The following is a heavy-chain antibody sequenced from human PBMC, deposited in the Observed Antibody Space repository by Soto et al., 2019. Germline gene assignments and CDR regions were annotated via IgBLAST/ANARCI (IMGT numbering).Heavy chain of an antibody. V-gene: IGHV3-33*01. D-gene: IGHD2-2*01. CDR2: IWSDGSTE. J-gene: IGHJ5*02. CDR3: ARGRIPSAIFDWFDP. CDR1: GFTFDRYG. Sequence: SXGSLILSGAASGFTFDRYGMHWVRQAPGKGLEWVAVIWSDGSTEYYADSVKGRFTISRDNSKNTMYLQMNSLRGEDTGVYYCARGRIPSAIFDWFDPWGQGTLVTVSS.